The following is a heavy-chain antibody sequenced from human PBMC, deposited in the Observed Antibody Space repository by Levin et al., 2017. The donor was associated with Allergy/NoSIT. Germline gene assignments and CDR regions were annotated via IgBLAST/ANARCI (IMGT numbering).Heavy chain of an antibody. D-gene: IGHD7-27*01. V-gene: IGHV3-21*01. CDR1: GFTFSSYS. J-gene: IGHJ5*02. CDR3: ARAVPDLGWFDP. Sequence: PGGSLRLSCAASGFTFSSYSMNWVRQAPGKGLEWVSSISSSSSYIYYADSVKGRFTISRDNAKNSLYLQMNSLRAEDTAVYYCARAVPDLGWFDPWGQGTLVTVSS. CDR2: ISSSSSYI.